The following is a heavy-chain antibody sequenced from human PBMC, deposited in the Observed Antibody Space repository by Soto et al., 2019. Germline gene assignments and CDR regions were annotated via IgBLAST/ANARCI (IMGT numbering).Heavy chain of an antibody. CDR2: GHHSGPS. Sequence: QLQLQQSGPGLVKPSETLSLTCTVSGGSIINNDYHWGWIRQPPGKGLEWIGTGHHSGPSYYSPSRKSRVTMSVDRSKNQFSLRLTSMTAADTACYYWVDMRGQWLPRDWGQGTLVTVSS. CDR1: GGSIINNDYH. J-gene: IGHJ4*02. V-gene: IGHV4-39*01. D-gene: IGHD6-19*01. CDR3: VDMRGQWLPRD.